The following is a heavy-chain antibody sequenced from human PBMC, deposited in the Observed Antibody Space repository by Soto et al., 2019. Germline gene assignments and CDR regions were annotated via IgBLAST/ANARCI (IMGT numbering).Heavy chain of an antibody. D-gene: IGHD2-2*01. CDR2: IYYSGST. J-gene: IGHJ5*02. CDR3: ATTNWMGSPAAMWYWFDP. V-gene: IGHV4-31*03. CDR1: GGSISSGGYS. Sequence: PSETLSLTCTVSGGSISSGGYSWSWIRQHPGKGLEWIGYIYYSGSTYYNPSLKSRVTISVDTSKNQFSLKLSSVTAADTAVYYCATTNWMGSPAAMWYWFDPWGQGTLVTVSS.